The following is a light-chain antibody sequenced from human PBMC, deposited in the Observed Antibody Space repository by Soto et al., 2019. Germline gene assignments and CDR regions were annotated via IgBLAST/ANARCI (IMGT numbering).Light chain of an antibody. J-gene: IGLJ1*01. Sequence: QSALTQPASVSDSPGQSITISCIGTSSDIGGFYHVSWHQQHPGKAPKLIIYDVSNRPSGVSNLVSGSNTGNTASLIISGLQAEDEAYYYCSSYTSSSSYVFGSGTKVTVL. CDR1: SSDIGGFYH. V-gene: IGLV2-14*03. CDR2: DVS. CDR3: SSYTSSSSYV.